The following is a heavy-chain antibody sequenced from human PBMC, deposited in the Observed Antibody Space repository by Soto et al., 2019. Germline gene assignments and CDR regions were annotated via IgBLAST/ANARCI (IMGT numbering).Heavy chain of an antibody. V-gene: IGHV3-30-3*01. CDR2: ISYDGSNK. J-gene: IGHJ4*02. Sequence: ESGGGVVQPGRSLRLSCAASGFTFSSYAMHWVRQAPGKGLEWVAVISYDGSNKYYADSVKGRFTISRDNSKNTLYLQMNSLRAEDTAVYYCAKQTGVRFDYWGQGTLVTVSS. D-gene: IGHD3-16*01. CDR3: AKQTGVRFDY. CDR1: GFTFSSYA.